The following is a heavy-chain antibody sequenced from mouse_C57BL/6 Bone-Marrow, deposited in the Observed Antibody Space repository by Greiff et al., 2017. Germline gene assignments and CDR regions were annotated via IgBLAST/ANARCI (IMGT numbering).Heavy chain of an antibody. CDR1: GYSITSGYY. D-gene: IGHD2-3*01. CDR2: ISYDGSN. J-gene: IGHJ3*01. Sequence: EVKLMESGPGLVKPSQSLSLTCSVTGYSITSGYYWNWIRQFPGNKLEWMGYISYDGSNNYNPSLKNRISITRDTAKNQFFLKLNSVTTEDTATYYCARGGWLPFAYWGQGTLVTVSA. V-gene: IGHV3-6*01. CDR3: ARGGWLPFAY.